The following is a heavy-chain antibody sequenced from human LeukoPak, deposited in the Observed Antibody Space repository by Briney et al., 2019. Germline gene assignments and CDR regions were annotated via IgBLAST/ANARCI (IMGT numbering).Heavy chain of an antibody. J-gene: IGHJ4*02. CDR1: GFTFRNYR. CDR3: ARDGTCDN. V-gene: IGHV3-74*01. CDR2: ISGDGTTT. Sequence: GGSLRLSCAASGFTFRNYRMHWIRQGPGKELVWVSRISGDGTTTHYADSTQGRFIISRDNAKNTLYLQMNSLRVEDTALYYCARDGTCDNWGQETLVTVSS. D-gene: IGHD6-13*01.